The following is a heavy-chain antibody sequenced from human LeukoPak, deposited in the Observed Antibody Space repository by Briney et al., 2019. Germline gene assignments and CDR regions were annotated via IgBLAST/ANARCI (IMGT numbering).Heavy chain of an antibody. CDR2: IKQDGSEK. D-gene: IGHD2-2*01. Sequence: GGSLRLSCAASGFTFSSYWMSWVRQAPGKGLEWVANIKQDGSEKYYVDSVKGRFTISRDNAKNSLYLQMNSLRAEDTAVYYCAREGCSSTSCLRDAFDIWGQGTMVTVSS. CDR3: AREGCSSTSCLRDAFDI. CDR1: GFTFSSYW. V-gene: IGHV3-7*01. J-gene: IGHJ3*02.